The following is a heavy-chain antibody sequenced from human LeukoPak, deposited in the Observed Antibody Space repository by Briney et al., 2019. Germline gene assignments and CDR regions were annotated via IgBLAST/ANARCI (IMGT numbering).Heavy chain of an antibody. CDR1: GFTFSSYS. CDR2: ISSSSSAI. J-gene: IGHJ6*03. V-gene: IGHV3-48*04. D-gene: IGHD3-10*01. CDR3: ARDDSYYYGSGGYYMDV. Sequence: GGSLRLSCAASGFTFSSYSMNWVRQAPGKGRGWVSYISSSSSAIFYADSVKGRFTISRDNAKNSLYLQMNSLRAEDTAVYYCARDDSYYYGSGGYYMDVWGKGTTVTVSS.